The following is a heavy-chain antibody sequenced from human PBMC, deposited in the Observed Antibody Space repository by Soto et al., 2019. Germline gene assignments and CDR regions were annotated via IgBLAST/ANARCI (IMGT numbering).Heavy chain of an antibody. Sequence: QVQLQESGPGLVRPSQTLSLTCTVSGGSISTDHYHWTWIRQPPGKGLEWSGYIHYSGSIQFNPSLQSRVSMSVDTSKNLFSLRLSSVTAADTAVYFCAREDDGGDRDYYGLDVWGQGTTVTVSS. J-gene: IGHJ6*02. V-gene: IGHV4-30-4*01. CDR1: GGSISTDHYH. CDR3: AREDDGGDRDYYGLDV. CDR2: IHYSGSI. D-gene: IGHD2-21*02.